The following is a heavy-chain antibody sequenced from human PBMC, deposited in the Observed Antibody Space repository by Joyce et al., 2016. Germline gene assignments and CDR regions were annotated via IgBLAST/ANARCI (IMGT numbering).Heavy chain of an antibody. CDR1: GFTFTTYA. CDR2: ISYSGSSK. CDR3: ARQRGDYFDF. V-gene: IGHV3-30*04. J-gene: IGHJ4*02. D-gene: IGHD6-25*01. Sequence: QLQLVESGGGVVQPGTSLRLSCAASGFTFTTYAMHWVRQTPGKGLEWGSLISHDGVSKIISYSGSSKYYSDSVKCRFTISRDNSKNTLYLQMDSLRTEDTAIYYCARQRGDYFDFWGQGALVTVFS.